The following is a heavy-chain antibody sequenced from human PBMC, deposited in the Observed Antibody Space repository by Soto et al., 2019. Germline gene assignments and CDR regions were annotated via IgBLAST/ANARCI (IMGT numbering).Heavy chain of an antibody. CDR2: IWYDGSNK. V-gene: IGHV3-33*01. CDR1: GFTFSSYV. CDR3: ARENISMIGDYDMDV. J-gene: IGHJ6*02. Sequence: QVQLVESGGGVVQPGRSLRLSCAASGFTFSSYVMHWVRQAPGKGLEWVALIWYDGSNKHHADSVKGRFTISRDNSKNTLYLQMNSLRAEDTAVYYCARENISMIGDYDMDVWGQGTTVTVSS. D-gene: IGHD3-22*01.